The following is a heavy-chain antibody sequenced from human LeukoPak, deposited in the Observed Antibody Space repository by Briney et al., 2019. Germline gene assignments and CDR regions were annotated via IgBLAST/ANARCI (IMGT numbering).Heavy chain of an antibody. CDR3: ARDGVGTPFAFDI. J-gene: IGHJ3*02. CDR2: INAGNGNT. CDR1: GGTFSSYA. V-gene: IGHV1-3*01. D-gene: IGHD3-3*01. Sequence: ASVKVSCKASGGTFSSYAISWVRQAPGQGLEWMGWINAGNGNTKYSQKFQGRVTITRDTSASTAYMELSSLRSEDTAVYYCARDGVGTPFAFDIWGQGTMVTVSS.